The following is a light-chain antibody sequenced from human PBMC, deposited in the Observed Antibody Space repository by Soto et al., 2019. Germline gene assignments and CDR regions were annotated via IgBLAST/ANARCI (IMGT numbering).Light chain of an antibody. V-gene: IGLV2-8*01. CDR3: SSYAATNTLV. CDR2: EVT. CDR1: SSDVGGFDY. Sequence: QSVLTQPPSASGSPGQSVTISCTGTSSDVGGFDYVSWYQQYPGKAPKLVIFEVTERPSGVPDRFSGSKSGNTASLTVSGLQAEDEADYYCSSYAATNTLVFGGGTKVTVL. J-gene: IGLJ3*02.